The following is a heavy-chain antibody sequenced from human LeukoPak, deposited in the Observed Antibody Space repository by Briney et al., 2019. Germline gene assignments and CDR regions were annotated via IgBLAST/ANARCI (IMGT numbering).Heavy chain of an antibody. CDR3: ARVRGYTGMVDY. V-gene: IGHV3-11*05. J-gene: IGHJ4*02. CDR2: IGSSGSYT. CDR1: GFSFSDYY. D-gene: IGHD5-18*01. Sequence: GGSLRLSCAASGFSFSDYYMSWIRQAPGKGLEWVSYIGSSGSYTNYADSVKGRFTISRDNAKNSLYLQMNSLRAEDTAVYYCARVRGYTGMVDYWGQGTLVTVSS.